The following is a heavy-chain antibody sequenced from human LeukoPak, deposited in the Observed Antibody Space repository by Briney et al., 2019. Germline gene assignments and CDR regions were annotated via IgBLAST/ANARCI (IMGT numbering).Heavy chain of an antibody. CDR1: GFTFSNYD. J-gene: IGHJ4*02. V-gene: IGHV3-48*04. D-gene: IGHD3-16*01. Sequence: GGSLRLSCAASGFTFSNYDMNWVRQAPGKGLEWVSYISSSGSTIYYANSVKGRFTISRDNAKNSLYLQMNSLRAEDTAVYYCARESNGPPYYDYVWGSYGLWDYWGQGTLVTVSS. CDR3: ARESNGPPYYDYVWGSYGLWDY. CDR2: ISSSGSTI.